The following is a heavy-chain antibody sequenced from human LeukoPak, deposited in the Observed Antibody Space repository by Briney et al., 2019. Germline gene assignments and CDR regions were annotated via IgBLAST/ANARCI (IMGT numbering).Heavy chain of an antibody. CDR2: ISSCSSTI. CDR3: ARDLGSSNDY. Sequence: GGSLRLSCAASGFTFSSYSMNWVRQAPGKGLEWVSYISSCSSTIYYADSVKGRFTISRDNAKNSLYLQMNSLRAEDTAVYYWARDLGSSNDYWGQGTLVTVSS. CDR1: GFTFSSYS. D-gene: IGHD6-13*01. V-gene: IGHV3-48*01. J-gene: IGHJ4*02.